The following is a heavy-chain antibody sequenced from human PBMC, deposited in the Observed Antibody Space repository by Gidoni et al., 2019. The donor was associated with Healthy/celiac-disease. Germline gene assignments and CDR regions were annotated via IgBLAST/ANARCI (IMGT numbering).Heavy chain of an antibody. Sequence: QVQLVESGGGVVQPGRSLRLSCAASGSTFSSYGMHWVHQAPGKGLGWVAVISYDGSNKYYADSVKGRFTISRDNSKNTLYLQMNSLRAEDTAVYYCAKLTQGGYSYGDYFDYWGQGTLVTVSS. J-gene: IGHJ4*02. CDR3: AKLTQGGYSYGDYFDY. D-gene: IGHD5-18*01. CDR1: GSTFSSYG. CDR2: ISYDGSNK. V-gene: IGHV3-30*18.